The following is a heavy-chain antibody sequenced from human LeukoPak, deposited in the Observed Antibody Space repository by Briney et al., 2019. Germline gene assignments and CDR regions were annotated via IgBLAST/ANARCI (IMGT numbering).Heavy chain of an antibody. CDR3: AINGGGDSGYGNFDY. J-gene: IGHJ4*02. D-gene: IGHD5-12*01. CDR2: ISSSSSYI. Sequence: GGSLRLSCAASGFTFSSYSMNWVRQAPGKGLEWVSLISSSSSYIYYADSVKGRFTISRDNAKNSLYLQMNSLRAEDTAFYYCAINGGGDSGYGNFDYWGQGTLVTVSS. V-gene: IGHV3-21*04. CDR1: GFTFSSYS.